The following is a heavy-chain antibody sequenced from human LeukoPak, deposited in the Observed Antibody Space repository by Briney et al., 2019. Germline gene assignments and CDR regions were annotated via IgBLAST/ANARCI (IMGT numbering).Heavy chain of an antibody. CDR1: GGTFSSYA. V-gene: IGHV1-69*06. J-gene: IGHJ4*02. CDR2: IIPIFGTA. CDR3: ARDSEVTMVRGVIILGYFDY. D-gene: IGHD3-10*01. Sequence: GASVKVSCKASGGTFSSYAISWVRQAPGQGLEWMGGIIPIFGTANYAQKFQGRVTITADKSTSTAYMELSSLRSEDTAVYYCARDSEVTMVRGVIILGYFDYWGQGTLVTVSS.